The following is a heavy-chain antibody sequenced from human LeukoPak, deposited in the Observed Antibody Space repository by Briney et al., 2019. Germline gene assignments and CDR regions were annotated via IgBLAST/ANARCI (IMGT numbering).Heavy chain of an antibody. D-gene: IGHD3-22*01. CDR2: ISGSGGST. V-gene: IGHV3-23*01. Sequence: PGGSLRLSCAASGFTFSSYAMSLVRQAPGKGLEWISAISGSGGSTYYADSVKGRFTISRDNSKNTLYLQMNSLRAEDTAVYYCAKGMYYYDSSPFDYWGQGTLVTVSS. CDR1: GFTFSSYA. CDR3: AKGMYYYDSSPFDY. J-gene: IGHJ4*02.